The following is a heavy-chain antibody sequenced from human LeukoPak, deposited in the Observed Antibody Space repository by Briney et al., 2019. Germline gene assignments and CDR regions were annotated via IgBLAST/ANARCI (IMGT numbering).Heavy chain of an antibody. D-gene: IGHD1-26*01. CDR3: ARDLSSTSPIVGATGGWFDP. CDR2: IYHSGST. Sequence: PSGTLSLTCAVSGGSISSSNWWSWVRQPPGKGLEWIGEIYHSGSTNYNPSLKSRVTISVDKSKNQFSLKLSSVTAADTAVYYCARDLSSTSPIVGATGGWFDPWGQGTLVTVSS. CDR1: GGSISSSNW. J-gene: IGHJ5*02. V-gene: IGHV4-4*02.